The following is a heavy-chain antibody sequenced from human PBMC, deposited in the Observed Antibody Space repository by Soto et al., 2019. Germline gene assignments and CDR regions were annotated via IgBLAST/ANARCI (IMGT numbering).Heavy chain of an antibody. CDR3: AREGSGYNF. CDR2: IIPVFGRP. Sequence: QVQLVQSRAELKKPGSSVKVSCKASGGTFSSFGISWVRQAPGQGLEWMGGIIPVFGRPNYAQRFRGRLTITADESTSKSYMELIDLGSEDTAVYYCAREGSGYNFWGQGTQVTVSS. J-gene: IGHJ1*01. D-gene: IGHD5-12*01. V-gene: IGHV1-69*01. CDR1: GGTFSSFG.